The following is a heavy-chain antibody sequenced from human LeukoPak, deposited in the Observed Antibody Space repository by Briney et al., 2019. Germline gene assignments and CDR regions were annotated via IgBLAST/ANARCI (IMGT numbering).Heavy chain of an antibody. J-gene: IGHJ4*02. Sequence: SETLSLTCAVYGGSFSGYYWSWIRQPPGKGLEWIGEINHSGSTNYNQSLKSRVTISVDTSKNQFSLKLSSVTAADTAVYYCARGASPRWLRFAGLDYWGQGTLVTVSS. CDR1: GGSFSGYY. CDR3: ARGASPRWLRFAGLDY. V-gene: IGHV4-34*01. D-gene: IGHD5-24*01. CDR2: INHSGST.